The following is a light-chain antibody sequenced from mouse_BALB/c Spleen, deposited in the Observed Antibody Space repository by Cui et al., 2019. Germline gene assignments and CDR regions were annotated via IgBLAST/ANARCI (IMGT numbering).Light chain of an antibody. V-gene: IGKV10-96*01. Sequence: DIQMTQPTSSLSPSLGDRVTISCSASQDISIYLNWYQQKPDRTVKLLIYYISRRHSGVPSRFSGSGSGTDYSLNISNLEQEDIAIYFCQQGNTLPRTFGGGTKLEIK. J-gene: IGKJ1*01. CDR1: QDISIY. CDR2: YIS. CDR3: QQGNTLPRT.